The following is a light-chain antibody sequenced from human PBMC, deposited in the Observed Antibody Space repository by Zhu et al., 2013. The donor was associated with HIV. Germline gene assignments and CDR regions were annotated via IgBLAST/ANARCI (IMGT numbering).Light chain of an antibody. V-gene: IGKV3-20*01. CDR3: QQYGTSPVT. J-gene: IGKJ1*01. Sequence: EITLTQSPDTLSLSPGERATLSCKASQRVSSNSLAWYQQRPGQAPRLLIYAVSNRATGIPLRFSGSGSGTAFTLTISRLEPEDFAVYYCQQYGTSPVTFGQGTRVEIK. CDR1: QRVSSNS. CDR2: AVS.